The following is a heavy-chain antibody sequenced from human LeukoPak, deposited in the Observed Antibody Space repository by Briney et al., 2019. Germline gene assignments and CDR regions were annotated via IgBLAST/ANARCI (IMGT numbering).Heavy chain of an antibody. D-gene: IGHD3-3*01. Sequence: GGSLRLSCAASGFTFSSYSTNWVRQAPGKGLEWVSYISSSSSTIYYADSVKGRFTISRDNAKNSLYLQMNSLRDEDTAVYYCARAHDFWSGYYTVGEDYWGQGTLVTVSS. CDR3: ARAHDFWSGYYTVGEDY. V-gene: IGHV3-48*02. J-gene: IGHJ4*02. CDR2: ISSSSSTI. CDR1: GFTFSSYS.